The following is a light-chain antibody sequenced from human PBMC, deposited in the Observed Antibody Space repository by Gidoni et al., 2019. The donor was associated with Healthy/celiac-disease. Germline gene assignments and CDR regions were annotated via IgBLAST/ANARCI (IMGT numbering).Light chain of an antibody. CDR3: QQYGSSLGT. CDR2: GAS. V-gene: IGKV3-20*01. CDR1: QSVSSSY. J-gene: IGKJ2*02. Sequence: EIVLTQSPGTLSLSPGERATLSCRASQSVSSSYLAWYQQKPGQAPRLLIYGASSRATGIPDRFSGSGSGTDFTLTISTLEPEDFAVYYCQQYGSSLGTFGQGTRLESK.